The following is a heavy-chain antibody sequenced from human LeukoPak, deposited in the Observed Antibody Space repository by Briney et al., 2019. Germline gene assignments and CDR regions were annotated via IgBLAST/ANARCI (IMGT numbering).Heavy chain of an antibody. CDR1: GYTFTGYD. CDR3: ARGLGSSGEKTFDY. CDR2: MNPNSGNT. D-gene: IGHD1-26*01. J-gene: IGHJ4*02. Sequence: ASVKVSCKASGYTFTGYDINWVRQATGQELEWMGWMNPNSGNTGYAQKFQGRVTMTRNTSISTAYMELSSLRSEDTAVYYCARGLGSSGEKTFDYWGQGTLVTVSS. V-gene: IGHV1-8*01.